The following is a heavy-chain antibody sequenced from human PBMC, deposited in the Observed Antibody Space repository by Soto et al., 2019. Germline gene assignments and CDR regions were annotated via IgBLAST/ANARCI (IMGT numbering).Heavy chain of an antibody. CDR1: GYSFTSYG. J-gene: IGHJ6*02. V-gene: IGHV1-18*01. D-gene: IGHD2-2*01. CDR2: ISPYNGHT. CDR3: ARDLTIVPATHPRLENYGMDV. Sequence: QVQLVQSAGEVKKPGASVKVSCKASGYSFTSYGISWVRRAPGQGLEWMGWISPYNGHTQFVQRFQGRVTMTTDTSTKTAYMEQRNLRSDDTAHYYCARDLTIVPATHPRLENYGMDVWGQGTTVIVSS.